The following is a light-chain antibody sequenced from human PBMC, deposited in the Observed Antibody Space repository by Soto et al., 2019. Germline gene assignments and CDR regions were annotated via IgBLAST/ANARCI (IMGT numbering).Light chain of an antibody. CDR2: RAS. V-gene: IGKV1-5*03. CDR1: QSIHSW. CDR3: QQYNAHPYT. Sequence: DFQMTQSPSTLSASVGDRVTITCRASQSIHSWLAWYQQKPGTTPKLLIYRASTLQSGVPSRFAGSGSGTEFTLTINNLQPDDYASYFCQQYNAHPYTFCQGTKLEIK. J-gene: IGKJ2*01.